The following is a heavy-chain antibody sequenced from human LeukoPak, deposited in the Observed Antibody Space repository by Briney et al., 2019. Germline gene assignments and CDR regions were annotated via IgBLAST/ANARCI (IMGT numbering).Heavy chain of an antibody. V-gene: IGHV1-24*01. Sequence: ASVKVSCKVSGYTLTELSMHWVRQAPGKGLEWMGGFDPEDGATIYAQKFQGRVTMTEDTSTDTAYMELSSLRSEDTAVYYCATAGLGPQGDDWIQLWFGYFDYWGQGTLVTVSS. CDR3: ATAGLGPQGDDWIQLWFGYFDY. J-gene: IGHJ4*02. CDR1: GYTLTELS. D-gene: IGHD5-18*01. CDR2: FDPEDGAT.